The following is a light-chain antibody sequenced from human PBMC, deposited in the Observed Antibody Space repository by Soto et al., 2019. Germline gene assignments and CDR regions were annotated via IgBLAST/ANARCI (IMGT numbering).Light chain of an antibody. CDR2: GVS. CDR3: QQYGNSPLIT. V-gene: IGKV3-20*01. CDR1: QTVSSTY. Sequence: EIVLAQSPGTLSLSPGERATLSCRASQTVSSTYLAWYQQKPGHAPRLLIYGVSRRATGIPDRFSGSGSGTDFTLTISRLEPEDFAVYYCQQYGNSPLITFGPGTKVDIK. J-gene: IGKJ3*01.